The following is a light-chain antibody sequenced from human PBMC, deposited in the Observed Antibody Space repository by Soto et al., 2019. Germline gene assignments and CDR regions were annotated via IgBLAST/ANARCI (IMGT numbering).Light chain of an antibody. CDR2: RND. CDR3: AAWDDSLSGSYA. V-gene: IGLV1-47*01. J-gene: IGLJ1*01. Sequence: QSVLTQPPSASGTPGQRVTISCSGASSNIGKNFVYWYQQLPRTTPKLLISRNDQRPSGVPERFSGSKSGTSASLAISGLRSEDEAEYYCAAWDDSLSGSYASGTGTKVTVL. CDR1: SSNIGKNF.